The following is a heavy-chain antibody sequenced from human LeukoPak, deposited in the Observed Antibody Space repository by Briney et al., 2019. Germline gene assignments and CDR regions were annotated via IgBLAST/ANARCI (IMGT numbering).Heavy chain of an antibody. CDR1: GFTFNSYG. D-gene: IGHD3-10*01. CDR2: ISGSGGST. J-gene: IGHJ4*02. Sequence: QSGGSLRLSCAASGFTFNSYGMNWVRQAPGKGLEWVSLISGSGGSTYYADSVKGRFTISRDNSKNTLYLQMNSLRAEDTAVYYCAYLRGWGQGTLVTVSS. V-gene: IGHV3-23*01. CDR3: AYLRG.